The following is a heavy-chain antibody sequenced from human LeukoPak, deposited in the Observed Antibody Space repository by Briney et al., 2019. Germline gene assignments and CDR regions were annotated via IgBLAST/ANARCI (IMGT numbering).Heavy chain of an antibody. J-gene: IGHJ5*02. V-gene: IGHV1-3*01. Sequence: ASAKVSCKASGYTFTSYAMHWVRQAPGQRLEWMGWINAGNGNTKYSQKFQGRVTITRDTSASTAYMELSSLRSEDTAVYYCARDRLPTAVAGGHWFDPGAREPWSPSPQ. CDR1: GYTFTSYA. D-gene: IGHD6-19*01. CDR2: INAGNGNT. CDR3: ARDRLPTAVAGGHWFDP.